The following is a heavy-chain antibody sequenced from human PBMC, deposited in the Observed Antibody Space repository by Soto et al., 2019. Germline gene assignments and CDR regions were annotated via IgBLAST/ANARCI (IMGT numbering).Heavy chain of an antibody. V-gene: IGHV1-18*01. CDR1: GYTFTSYG. J-gene: IGHJ4*02. CDR3: GRDWPQGQY. CDR2: ISAYNGNT. Sequence: QVQLVQSGAEVKKPGASVKVSCKASGYTFTSYGISWVRQAPGQGLEWMGWISAYNGNTNYAQRLQGRVTMTTDTSTSTGSMELTGLRSGDTAVYSCGRDWPQGQYWGQGTLVTVSS.